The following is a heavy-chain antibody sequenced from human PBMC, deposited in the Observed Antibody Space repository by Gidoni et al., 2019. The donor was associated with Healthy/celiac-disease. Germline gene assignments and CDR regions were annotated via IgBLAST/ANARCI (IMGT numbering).Heavy chain of an antibody. Sequence: QVQLQESGPGLVKPSETLSLTCPVSGGCLSSSHRSWVRQPPGKGLEWMGYRDYSGSPNYNPTLKSRVTISVDTSKNQFSLKLSSVTAADTAVYYWARVSGRYSQVYYYYYGMDVWGQGTTVTVSS. CDR3: ARVSGRYSQVYYYYYGMDV. V-gene: IGHV4-59*01. CDR2: RDYSGSP. D-gene: IGHD3-10*01. J-gene: IGHJ6*02. CDR1: GGCLSSSH.